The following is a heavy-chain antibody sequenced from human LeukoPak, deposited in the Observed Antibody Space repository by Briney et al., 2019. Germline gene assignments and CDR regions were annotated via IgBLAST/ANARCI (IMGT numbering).Heavy chain of an antibody. J-gene: IGHJ4*02. V-gene: IGHV4-4*02. Sequence: PSETLPLTCAVSGGSISSSNWWSWVRQPPGKGLEWIGEIYHSGSTNYNPSLKSRVTISVDKSKNQFSLKLSSVTAADTAVYYCARVAYYSDRSAFAFFDYWGRGTLVTVSS. CDR2: IYHSGST. CDR1: GGSISSSNW. D-gene: IGHD3-22*01. CDR3: ARVAYYSDRSAFAFFDY.